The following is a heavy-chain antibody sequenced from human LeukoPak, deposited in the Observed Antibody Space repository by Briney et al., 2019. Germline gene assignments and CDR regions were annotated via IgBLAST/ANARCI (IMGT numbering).Heavy chain of an antibody. V-gene: IGHV4-34*01. D-gene: IGHD2-2*01. CDR1: GGSFSGYY. CDR3: ARRLVDSSASQVSDH. J-gene: IGHJ4*02. Sequence: SETLSLTCAVYGGSFSGYYWSWIRQSPGEGLEWIGEVNDSGVTNCNPSLESRVILSVDTSKNQFSLRLSSVTAADTAVYYCARRLVDSSASQVSDHWGQGTLVTVSS. CDR2: VNDSGVT.